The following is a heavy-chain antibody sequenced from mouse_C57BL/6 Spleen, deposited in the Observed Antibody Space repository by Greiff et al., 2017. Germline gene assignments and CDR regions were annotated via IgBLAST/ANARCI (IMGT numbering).Heavy chain of an antibody. V-gene: IGHV1-55*01. CDR3: AREYYGSTGYLDY. CDR2: IYPGSGRT. D-gene: IGHD1-1*01. J-gene: IGHJ2*01. Sequence: QVQLQQPGAELVKPGASVKMSCKASGYTFTSYWITWVKQRPGQGLEWIGDIYPGSGRTNYNEKFKSKATLTVDTSSSTAYMQLSSLTSEDSAVYYCAREYYGSTGYLDYWGQGTTLTVSS. CDR1: GYTFTSYW.